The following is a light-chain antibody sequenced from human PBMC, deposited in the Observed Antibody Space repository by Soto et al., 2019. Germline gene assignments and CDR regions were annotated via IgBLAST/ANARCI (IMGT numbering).Light chain of an antibody. V-gene: IGLV3-1*01. CDR1: KLGDKF. CDR2: QDT. Sequence: SYELTQPPSVSVSPGQTASITCSGAKLGDKFASWYQQKPGQSPVLVIYQDTKRPSGIPERFSGSNSGNTATLTISGTQATDDADYYCQAWDITTVIFGGGTKLTVL. J-gene: IGLJ2*01. CDR3: QAWDITTVI.